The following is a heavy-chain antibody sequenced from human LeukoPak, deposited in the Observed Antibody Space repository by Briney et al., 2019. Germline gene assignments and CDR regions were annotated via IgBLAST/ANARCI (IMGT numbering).Heavy chain of an antibody. CDR2: IIPILGIA. CDR1: GGTFTSYA. D-gene: IGHD1-26*01. CDR3: ARGSATHSGSCAPNDY. V-gene: IGHV1-69*04. J-gene: IGHJ4*02. Sequence: SVKVSCQASGGTFTSYAISWVRQAPGQGLEWMGRIIPILGIANYAQKFQGRVTITADKSKSTAYMELSRLRSEDAAVYYCARGSATHSGSCAPNDYWGQGTLVTVSS.